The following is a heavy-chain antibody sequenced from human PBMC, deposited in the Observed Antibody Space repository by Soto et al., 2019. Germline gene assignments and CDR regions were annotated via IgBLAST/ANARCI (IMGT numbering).Heavy chain of an antibody. CDR2: INPNSGGT. CDR1: GYTFSGFY. Sequence: VASVKVSCKASGYTFSGFYMHWVRQAPGQGLEWMGWINPNSGGTKSAVKFQGRVTMTRDTSISTAYMELSRLTSDDTAVYYCASAAVTGTAGLDFWGQGTQVTVSS. J-gene: IGHJ4*02. D-gene: IGHD6-19*01. V-gene: IGHV1-2*02. CDR3: ASAAVTGTAGLDF.